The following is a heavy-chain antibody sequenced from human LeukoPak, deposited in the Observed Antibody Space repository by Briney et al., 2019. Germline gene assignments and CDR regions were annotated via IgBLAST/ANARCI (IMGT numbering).Heavy chain of an antibody. CDR3: ATQKGSSGYVKYDFDY. D-gene: IGHD5-12*01. Sequence: ASVKASCKASGYTFTGYYMHWVRQAPGQGLEWMGWINPNSGGTNYAQKFQGRVTMTRDTSISTAYMELSRLRSDDTAVYYCATQKGSSGYVKYDFDYWGQGTLVTVSS. CDR2: INPNSGGT. J-gene: IGHJ4*02. V-gene: IGHV1-2*02. CDR1: GYTFTGYY.